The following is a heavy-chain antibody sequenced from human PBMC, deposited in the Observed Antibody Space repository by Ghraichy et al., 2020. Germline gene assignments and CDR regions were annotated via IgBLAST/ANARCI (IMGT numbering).Heavy chain of an antibody. CDR2: IYYSGST. D-gene: IGHD3-10*01. CDR3: ARLTIWGFYGSGSYCFDS. V-gene: IGHV4-39*01. CDR1: GGSISSSSYY. J-gene: IGHJ4*02. Sequence: SETLSLTCTVSGGSISSSSYYWGWIRQPPGKGLEWIGSIYYSGSTYYNPSLKSRVTISLDTPKNQFSLKLSSVTAADTAVYYCARLTIWGFYGSGSYCFDSWCQGALVTVSS.